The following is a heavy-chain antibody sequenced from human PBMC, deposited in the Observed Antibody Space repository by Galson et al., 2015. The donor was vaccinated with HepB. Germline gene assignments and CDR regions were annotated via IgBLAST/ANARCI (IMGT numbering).Heavy chain of an antibody. CDR1: GFTFSSYG. CDR2: ISYDGSNK. D-gene: IGHD6-19*01. V-gene: IGHV3-30*18. CDR3: AKGLVPYYYYGMDV. J-gene: IGHJ6*02. Sequence: LRLSCAASGFTFSSYGMHWVRQAPGKGLEWVAVISYDGSNKYYADSVKGRFTISRDNSKNTLYLQMNSLRAEDTAVYYCAKGLVPYYYYGMDVWGQGTTVTVSS.